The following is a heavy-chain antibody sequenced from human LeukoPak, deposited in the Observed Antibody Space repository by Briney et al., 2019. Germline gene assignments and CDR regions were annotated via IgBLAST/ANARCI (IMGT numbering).Heavy chain of an antibody. CDR2: VYYSGST. Sequence: SETLSLTCTVSGDSITTYYWSWIRQPPGKGLEWIGYVYYSGSTNYNPSLKSRVTISVDTSKNQFSLKLSSVTAADTAVYYCARLRIQLWKDAFDIWGQGTMVTVSS. CDR3: ARLRIQLWKDAFDI. CDR1: GDSITTYY. V-gene: IGHV4-59*12. D-gene: IGHD5-18*01. J-gene: IGHJ3*02.